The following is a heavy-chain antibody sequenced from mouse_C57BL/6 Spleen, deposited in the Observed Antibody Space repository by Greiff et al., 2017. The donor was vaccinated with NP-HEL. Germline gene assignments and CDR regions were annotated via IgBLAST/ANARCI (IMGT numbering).Heavy chain of an antibody. V-gene: IGHV1-69*01. Sequence: VQLQQPGAELVMPGASVKLSCKASGYTFTSYWMHWVKQRPGQGLEWIGEIDPSDSYTNYNQKFKGKSTLTVDKSSSTAYMQLSSLTSEDSAVYYCARGYGFAYWGQGTLVTVSA. J-gene: IGHJ3*01. CDR2: IDPSDSYT. CDR3: ARGYGFAY. CDR1: GYTFTSYW.